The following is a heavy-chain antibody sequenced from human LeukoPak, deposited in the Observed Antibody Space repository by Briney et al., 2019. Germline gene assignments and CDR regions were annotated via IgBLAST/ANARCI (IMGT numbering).Heavy chain of an antibody. Sequence: SETLSLTCTASGGAISSGSYYWSWIRQPDGKGLEWIGRIYTSGSTNYNPSLKSRVTISVDTSKNQFSLKLSSVTAADTAVYYCAKAPHYYYVSSGSIFDYWGQGTLVTVSS. V-gene: IGHV4-61*02. CDR2: IYTSGST. CDR3: AKAPHYYYVSSGSIFDY. CDR1: GGAISSGSYY. D-gene: IGHD3-22*01. J-gene: IGHJ4*02.